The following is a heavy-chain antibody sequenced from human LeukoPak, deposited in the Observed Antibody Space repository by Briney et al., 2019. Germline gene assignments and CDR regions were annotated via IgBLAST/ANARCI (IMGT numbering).Heavy chain of an antibody. CDR1: GGSICISSYY. J-gene: IGHJ5*02. CDR2: IYYSGST. Sequence: SETLSLTCTVSGGSICISSYYWGWIRQPPGKGLEWIGIIYYSGSTYYNPSLKSRLTISVDTSKNQFSLKLSSVTATDTAVYYCARRGYCSSTSCYEYWFDPWGQGTLVTVSS. CDR3: ARRGYCSSTSCYEYWFDP. D-gene: IGHD2-2*01. V-gene: IGHV4-39*01.